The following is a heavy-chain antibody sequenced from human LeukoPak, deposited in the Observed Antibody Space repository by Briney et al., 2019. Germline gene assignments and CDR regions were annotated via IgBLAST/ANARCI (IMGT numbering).Heavy chain of an antibody. CDR3: AFHGPGRYDILPGAHTWDC. D-gene: IGHD3-9*01. CDR1: GFNFYHYS. J-gene: IGHJ4*02. V-gene: IGHV3-48*02. CDR2: IISSSSSI. Sequence: PGGSLRLSCAASGFNFYHYSMNWGRQAPREGLGGVSYIISSSSSIFYADSVKGRFTITRDNAKHSLYLQMNSLRDEDTAVYYCAFHGPGRYDILPGAHTWDCWGQGTLVTVSS.